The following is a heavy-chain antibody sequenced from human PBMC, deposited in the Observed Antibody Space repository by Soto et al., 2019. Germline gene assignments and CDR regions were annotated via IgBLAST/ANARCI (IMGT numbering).Heavy chain of an antibody. CDR1: GFTLRRNN. J-gene: IGHJ4*02. Sequence: PGGSLRLSCAASGFTLRRNNMNWVRQAPGKGLEWVASISSSGDYLYYAESVKGRFIISRDNFQNSLFLQMNTLIADDTAGYYCVGGVDDEDGAAAPWFLFENWGQGTPVTVSS. CDR2: ISSSGDYL. D-gene: IGHD6-25*01. CDR3: VGGVDDEDGAAAPWFLFEN. V-gene: IGHV3-21*01.